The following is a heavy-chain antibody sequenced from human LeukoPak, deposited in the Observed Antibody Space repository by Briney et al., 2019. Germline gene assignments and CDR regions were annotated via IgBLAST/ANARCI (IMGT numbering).Heavy chain of an antibody. V-gene: IGHV3-30*02. CDR2: IRYDGSNK. D-gene: IGHD1-20*01. CDR1: GFAVSSNY. CDR3: AKDYGITGTGGAWLDP. J-gene: IGHJ5*02. Sequence: GGSLRLSCAASGFAVSSNYMSWVRQAPGKGLEWVAFIRYDGSNKNHADSVKGRFTISRDNSKNMLYLQMNSLRAEDTSVYYCAKDYGITGTGGAWLDPWGQGTLVTVSS.